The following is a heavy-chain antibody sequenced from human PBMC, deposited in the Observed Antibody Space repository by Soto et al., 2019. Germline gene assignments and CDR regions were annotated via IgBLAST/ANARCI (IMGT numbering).Heavy chain of an antibody. CDR3: ARVPPGSGTYFNYYSVMDV. J-gene: IGHJ6*02. D-gene: IGHD3-10*01. CDR2: INYSGST. CDR1: GDSISSGNYY. Sequence: QVQLQESGPGLVKPSQTLSLSCTLSGDSISSGNYYWGWIRHSPGKGLEWIAYINYSGSTYWNQSLRGRITMSVDTWKNQFSLKLRSVTAADTAVYYCARVPPGSGTYFNYYSVMDVWGQGTTVTVSS. V-gene: IGHV4-30-4*01.